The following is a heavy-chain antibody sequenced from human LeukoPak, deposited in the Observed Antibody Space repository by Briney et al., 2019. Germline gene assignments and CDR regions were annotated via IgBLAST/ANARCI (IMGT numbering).Heavy chain of an antibody. V-gene: IGHV3-23*01. CDR3: ANLYSSSSGYYYYNGMDV. CDR2: ISGSGGTT. J-gene: IGHJ6*02. D-gene: IGHD6-6*01. CDR1: GFTLSGIMFSNYA. Sequence: GGSLRLSCAASGFTLSGIMFSNYAFSWVCQAPGKGLEWVSSISGSGGTTYYADSVKGRLTISRDNSKNTVNLQMNSLRAEDTAVYYCANLYSSSSGYYYYNGMDVWGQGTTVTVSS.